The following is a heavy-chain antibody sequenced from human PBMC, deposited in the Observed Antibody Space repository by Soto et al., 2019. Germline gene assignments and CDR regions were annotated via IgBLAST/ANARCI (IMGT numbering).Heavy chain of an antibody. D-gene: IGHD6-19*01. CDR1: GFTFSPFW. V-gene: IGHV3-7*05. Sequence: EVQLVESGGGLVQPGGSLRLSCVDSGFTFSPFWMSWVRQAPGKGLEWVAIIKDDGGYELYLEAVRGRFRISRDNAKKSLFLAMDSLRVEDTAVYYCAGGSGWISDSWGQGTLVTVSS. CDR3: AGGSGWISDS. J-gene: IGHJ4*02. CDR2: IKDDGGYE.